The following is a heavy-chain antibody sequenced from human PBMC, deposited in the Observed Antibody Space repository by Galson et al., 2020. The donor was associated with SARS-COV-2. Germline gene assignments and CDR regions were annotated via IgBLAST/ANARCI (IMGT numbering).Heavy chain of an antibody. V-gene: IGHV3-21*01. Sequence: GGSLRLSCAASGFTFSSYSIHWVRQAPGKGLEWVSSISGSSTYIYYADSVKGRFTISRDNAKNSLYLQMNSLRAEDTAVYYCARDRGITATTSGDYWGQGTLVTVSA. J-gene: IGHJ4*02. D-gene: IGHD1-7*01. CDR3: ARDRGITATTSGDY. CDR2: ISGSSTYI. CDR1: GFTFSSYS.